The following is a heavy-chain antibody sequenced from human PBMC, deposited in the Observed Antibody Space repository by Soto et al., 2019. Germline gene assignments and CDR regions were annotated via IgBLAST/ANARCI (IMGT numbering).Heavy chain of an antibody. V-gene: IGHV4-59*01. CDR2: IYYSGST. J-gene: IGHJ4*02. Sequence: SETLSLTCTVSGDSINSYYWSWIRQPPGKGLEWIGYIYYSGSTNYNPSLKSRVTISVDTSKNQFSLKLSSVTAADTAVYYCARGGYYDSSGRLDYWGQGTLVTVSS. D-gene: IGHD3-22*01. CDR1: GDSINSYY. CDR3: ARGGYYDSSGRLDY.